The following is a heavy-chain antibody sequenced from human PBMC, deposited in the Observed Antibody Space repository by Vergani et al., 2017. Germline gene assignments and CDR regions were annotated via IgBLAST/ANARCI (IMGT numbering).Heavy chain of an antibody. CDR2: INPIDSII. V-gene: IGHV5-51*01. CDR3: TRHIPCGDGACLHFDH. J-gene: IGHJ4*02. D-gene: IGHD2-21*01. Sequence: EVMLVQSGAEVKKPGASLKISCKYSECSFISNEIAWVRQMPGKGLQWMGNINPIDSIIAYSPSFQGQAIMSLDKSITTAYLQWRSLKASDTAIYYCTRHIPCGDGACLHFDHWGKGTQVTVAS. CDR1: ECSFISNE.